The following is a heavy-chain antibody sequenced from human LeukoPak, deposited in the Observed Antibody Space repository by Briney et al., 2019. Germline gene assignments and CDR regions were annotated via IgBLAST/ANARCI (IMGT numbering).Heavy chain of an antibody. Sequence: GGSLRLSCAASGFTVSSNYMSWVRQAPGKGLEWVSVIYSGGSTYYADSVKGRFTISRDNSKNTLYLQMNSLRAEDTAVYYCAREKRRIAAAGINFDYWGLGTLVTVSS. V-gene: IGHV3-66*01. CDR2: IYSGGST. CDR1: GFTVSSNY. CDR3: AREKRRIAAAGINFDY. D-gene: IGHD6-13*01. J-gene: IGHJ4*02.